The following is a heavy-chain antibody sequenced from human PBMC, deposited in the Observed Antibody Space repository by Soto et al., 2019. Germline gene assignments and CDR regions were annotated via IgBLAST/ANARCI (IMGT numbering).Heavy chain of an antibody. CDR2: ISSSSSTI. CDR3: AISLSELVEIAGDAFDI. CDR1: GFTFSSYS. J-gene: IGHJ3*02. V-gene: IGHV3-48*01. D-gene: IGHD2-21*01. Sequence: EVQLVESGGGLVQPGGYLSLSFAASGFTFSSYSMNWVRQASGKGLEWVSYISSSSSTIYYAVSVKGRFTISRDNVKNSLYLQMNSMRAEDTAVYYCAISLSELVEIAGDAFDIWGQGTMLTVSS.